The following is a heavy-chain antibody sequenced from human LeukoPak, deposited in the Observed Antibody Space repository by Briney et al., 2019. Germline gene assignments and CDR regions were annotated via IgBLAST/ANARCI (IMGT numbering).Heavy chain of an antibody. J-gene: IGHJ6*02. CDR3: AKVPGQRGYYYYGMDV. CDR1: GFTFSSYA. Sequence: QPGGSLRLSCAASGFTFSSYAMSWVRQAPGKGLEWVSAISGSGGSTYYADSVKGRFTISRDNSKNTLYLQMNSLRAEDTAVYYCAKVPGQRGYYYYGMDVWGQGTTFTVSS. V-gene: IGHV3-23*01. CDR2: ISGSGGST.